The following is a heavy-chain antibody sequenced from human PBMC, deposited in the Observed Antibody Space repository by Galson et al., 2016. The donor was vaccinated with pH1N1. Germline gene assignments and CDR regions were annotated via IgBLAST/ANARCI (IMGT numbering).Heavy chain of an antibody. CDR3: ACPCQFYDSSGYYLHFCD. J-gene: IGHJ4*02. D-gene: IGHD3-22*01. Sequence: SVKVSCKASGGTFRTYVISWVRQAPGQGLEWMGWIIPICGTAIYAQHFKGRFTMTTDDSTGTPYMNLNSLRSEDTAVYYCACPCQFYDSSGYYLHFCDWGQGTLVTVSS. CDR1: GGTFRTYV. CDR2: IIPICGTA. V-gene: IGHV1-69*05.